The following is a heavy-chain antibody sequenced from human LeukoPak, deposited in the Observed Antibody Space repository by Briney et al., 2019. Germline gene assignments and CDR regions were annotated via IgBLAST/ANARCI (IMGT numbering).Heavy chain of an antibody. D-gene: IGHD6-13*01. J-gene: IGHJ5*02. CDR2: IYTSGST. CDR3: ARVESTGYSSSWYGNWFDP. V-gene: IGHV4-4*09. Sequence: SETLSLTCTVSGGSISSYYWSWIRQPPGKGLEWIGYIYTSGSTNCNPSLKSRVTISVDTSKNQFSLKLSSVTAADTAVYYCARVESTGYSSSWYGNWFDPWGQGTLVTVSS. CDR1: GGSISSYY.